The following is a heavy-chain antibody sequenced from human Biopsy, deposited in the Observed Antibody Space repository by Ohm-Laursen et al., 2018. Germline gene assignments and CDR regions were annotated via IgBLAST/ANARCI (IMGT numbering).Heavy chain of an antibody. J-gene: IGHJ5*02. V-gene: IGHV3-33*01. CDR3: ARDEDATGHYIIVNH. CDR1: GFAFSFYG. Sequence: SLRLSCTASGFAFSFYGLHWVRQAPGKGLERVAVFWADGSNKYYADSLNGRFSVSRDNSNNLLYLQMSSLRDEDSAVYYCARDEDATGHYIIVNHWGQGTLVTVSS. D-gene: IGHD3-16*02. CDR2: FWADGSNK.